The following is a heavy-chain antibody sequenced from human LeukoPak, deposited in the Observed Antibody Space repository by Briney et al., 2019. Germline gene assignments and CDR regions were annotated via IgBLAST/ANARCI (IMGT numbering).Heavy chain of an antibody. D-gene: IGHD3-22*01. Sequence: SETLSLTCTVSGGSISSYYWSWIRQPPGKGLEWIGNIFYSGSTNYSPSLKSRVTISVDTSKNQFSLKLSSVTAADTAVYYCARGSGGYYYDSSGYLPGFDYWGQGTLVTVSS. J-gene: IGHJ4*02. CDR2: IFYSGST. V-gene: IGHV4-59*01. CDR1: GGSISSYY. CDR3: ARGSGGYYYDSSGYLPGFDY.